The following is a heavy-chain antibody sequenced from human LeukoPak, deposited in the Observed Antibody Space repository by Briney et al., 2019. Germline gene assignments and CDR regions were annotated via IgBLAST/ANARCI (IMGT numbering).Heavy chain of an antibody. V-gene: IGHV3-11*01. J-gene: IGHJ4*02. D-gene: IGHD3-22*01. Sequence: GSLRLSCAASGFTFSDYYMSWIRQAPGKGLEWVSYISSSGSTIYYADSVKGRFTISRDNAKNSLYLQMNSLRAEDTAVYYCARDLYYDSSSYYYNYWGQGTLVTVSS. CDR2: ISSSGSTI. CDR3: ARDLYYDSSSYYYNY. CDR1: GFTFSDYY.